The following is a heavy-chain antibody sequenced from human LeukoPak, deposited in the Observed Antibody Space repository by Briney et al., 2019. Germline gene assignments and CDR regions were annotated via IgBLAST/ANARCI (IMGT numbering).Heavy chain of an antibody. V-gene: IGHV3-23*01. J-gene: IGHJ4*02. Sequence: GGSLRLSCAVSGITLSNYDMIWVRQAPGKGLEWVSSIRGTGGGGNTYSADSVKGRFTTSRDDSKSTLFLQMHSLTGEDTAVYYCTRNGGGLGYWGQGALVIVSS. CDR1: GITLSNYD. CDR3: TRNGGGLGY. CDR2: IRGTGGGGNT. D-gene: IGHD3-16*01.